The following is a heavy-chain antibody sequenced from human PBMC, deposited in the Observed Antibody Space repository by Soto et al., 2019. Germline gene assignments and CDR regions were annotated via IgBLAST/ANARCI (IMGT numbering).Heavy chain of an antibody. CDR2: INPNSGGT. CDR3: AREKRALEQYNGMDV. V-gene: IGHV1-2*04. D-gene: IGHD1-1*01. CDR1: GYTFTGYY. J-gene: IGHJ6*02. Sequence: ASVKVSCKASGYTFTGYYMHWVRQAPGQGLEWMGWINPNSGGTNYAQKFQGWVTMTRDTSISTAYMELSRLRSDDTAVYYCAREKRALEQYNGMDVWGQGTTVTVSS.